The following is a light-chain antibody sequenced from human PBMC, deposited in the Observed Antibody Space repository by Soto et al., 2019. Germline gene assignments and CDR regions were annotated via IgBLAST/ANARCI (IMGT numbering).Light chain of an antibody. CDR2: GAS. Sequence: EIVMTQSPATLSVSPGERATLSCRASQSVSSNLAGYQQKPGQAPRLLIYGASTRATGIPARFSGSGSGTEFTLTISSLQSEDFAVYYCQQYNNWPRPFGQGTKVDI. CDR1: QSVSSN. CDR3: QQYNNWPRP. J-gene: IGKJ1*01. V-gene: IGKV3-15*01.